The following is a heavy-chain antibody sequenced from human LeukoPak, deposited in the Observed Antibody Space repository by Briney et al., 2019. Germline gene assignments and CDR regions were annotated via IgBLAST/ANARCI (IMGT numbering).Heavy chain of an antibody. Sequence: SETLSLTCSVSGASLSTSPYYWSWIRQPAGKGLEWIGRIYSSGSTNYNPSLKSRVTISVDTSKNQFSLKLNSLTAADTAVYYCARDQPLADCGGVCPPYYYYMDVWGKGTTVTISS. CDR2: IYSSGST. CDR1: GASLSTSPYY. J-gene: IGHJ6*03. V-gene: IGHV4-61*02. CDR3: ARDQPLADCGGVCPPYYYYMDV. D-gene: IGHD2-21*02.